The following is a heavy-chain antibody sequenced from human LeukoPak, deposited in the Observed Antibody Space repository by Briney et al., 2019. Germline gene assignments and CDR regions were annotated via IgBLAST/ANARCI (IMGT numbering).Heavy chain of an antibody. J-gene: IGHJ4*02. D-gene: IGHD1-14*01. CDR1: GGSISIYY. Sequence: PSETLSLTCTVAGGSISIYYWSWIRQPPGRGLGWIGYIHYSGSTNYTPSLKSRVTISVDTSKNKFYLKLSSVTAADTAVYYCARDRYNEKLPYFDYWGQGTLVTVSS. CDR3: ARDRYNEKLPYFDY. V-gene: IGHV4-59*01. CDR2: IHYSGST.